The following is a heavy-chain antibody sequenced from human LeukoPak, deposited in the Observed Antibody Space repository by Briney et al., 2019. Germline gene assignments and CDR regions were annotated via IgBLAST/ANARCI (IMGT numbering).Heavy chain of an antibody. Sequence: ASVKVSCKASGYTFTSYGISWVRQAPGQGLEWMGWISAYNGNTNYAQKLQGRVTMTTDTSTSTAYMELRSLRSDDTAVYYCARGAAARYYYYYYMDVWGKGTTVTVSS. CDR3: ARGAAARYYYYYYMDV. CDR1: GYTFTSYG. CDR2: ISAYNGNT. V-gene: IGHV1-18*01. D-gene: IGHD6-13*01. J-gene: IGHJ6*03.